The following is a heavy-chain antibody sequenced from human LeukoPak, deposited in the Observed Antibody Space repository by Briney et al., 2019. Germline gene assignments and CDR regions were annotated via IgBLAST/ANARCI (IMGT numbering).Heavy chain of an antibody. Sequence: SETLSLTCTVSGGSISSYYWSWLRQPPGKGPEWIGYIYYSGSTNYNPSLTSRVTISVDTSNNQFSLKLSSVTAADTAVYYCARDTYYYDSSGYSRYDWFDPWGQGTLVTVSS. D-gene: IGHD3-22*01. CDR3: ARDTYYYDSSGYSRYDWFDP. CDR1: GGSISSYY. CDR2: IYYSGST. J-gene: IGHJ5*02. V-gene: IGHV4-59*01.